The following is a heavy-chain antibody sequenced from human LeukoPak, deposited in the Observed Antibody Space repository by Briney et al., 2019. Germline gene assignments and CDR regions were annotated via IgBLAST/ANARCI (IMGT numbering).Heavy chain of an antibody. CDR3: AKLDYYDTH. D-gene: IGHD3-22*01. CDR1: GFTFSSYS. J-gene: IGHJ4*02. CDR2: ITGSSAST. Sequence: PGGSLRLSCAASGFTFSSYSMNWVRQAPGKGLEWVSSITGSSASTCYADSVKGRFTISRDNSKNTLYLQMNSLRAEDTAVYFCAKLDYYDTHWGQGTLVTGSS. V-gene: IGHV3-23*01.